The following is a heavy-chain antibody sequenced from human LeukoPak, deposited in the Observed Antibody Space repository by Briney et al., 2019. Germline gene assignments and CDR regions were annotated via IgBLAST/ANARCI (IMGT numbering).Heavy chain of an antibody. CDR3: ARPQTGGATYFDY. Sequence: SETLSLTCAVYGGSFSGYYWSWIRQPPGKGLEWIGEINHSGSTNYNPSLKSRVTISVDTSKNQFSLKLSSVTAADTAVYYCARPQTGGATYFDYWGQGTLVTVSS. J-gene: IGHJ4*02. D-gene: IGHD1-26*01. CDR2: INHSGST. CDR1: GGSFSGYY. V-gene: IGHV4-34*01.